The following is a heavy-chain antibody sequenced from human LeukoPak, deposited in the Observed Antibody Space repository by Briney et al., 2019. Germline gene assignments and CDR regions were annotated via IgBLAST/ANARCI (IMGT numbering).Heavy chain of an antibody. J-gene: IGHJ6*02. D-gene: IGHD6-6*01. V-gene: IGHV4-34*01. CDR1: GGSFSGYY. CDR3: ASYSSSSSYYGMDV. CDR2: INHSGST. Sequence: SETLSLTCAVYGGSFSGYYWSWIRQPPGRGLEWIGEINHSGSTNYNPSLKSRVTISVDTSKNQFSLKLSSVTAADTAVYYCASYSSSSSYYGMDVWGQGTTVTVSS.